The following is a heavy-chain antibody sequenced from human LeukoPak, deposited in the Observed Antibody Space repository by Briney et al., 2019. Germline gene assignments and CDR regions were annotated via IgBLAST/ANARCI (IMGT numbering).Heavy chain of an antibody. V-gene: IGHV3-74*01. CDR3: ARDRKSGGLYNWFDP. D-gene: IGHD1-14*01. CDR1: GFTFRSYW. J-gene: IGHJ5*02. CDR2: LNFDGSDT. Sequence: GGSLRLSCATSGFTFRSYWMHWVRQAPGKGLVWVSRLNFDGSDTSYADSVKGRFTISRDNAKNTLYLQMNSLRAEDTAVYYCARDRKSGGLYNWFDPWGQGTLVTVSS.